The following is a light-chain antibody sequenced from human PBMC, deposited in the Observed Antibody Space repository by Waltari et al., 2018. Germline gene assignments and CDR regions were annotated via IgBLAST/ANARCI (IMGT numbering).Light chain of an antibody. CDR2: NNN. J-gene: IGLJ2*01. CDR3: GAWDDNLRGV. CDR1: YSNIGSNY. V-gene: IGLV1-47*01. Sequence: QSVLTQPPSASGTPGQRVTISCSGSYSNIGSNYVYWYQQLPGTAPKLLIFNNNHRPSGVPDRFSGSKSGTSASLAISGLRSEDEADYYCGAWDDNLRGVFGGGTRLAVL.